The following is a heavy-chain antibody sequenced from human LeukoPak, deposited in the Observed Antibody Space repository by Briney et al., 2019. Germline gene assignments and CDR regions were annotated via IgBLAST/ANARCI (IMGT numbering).Heavy chain of an antibody. CDR2: IYYTGTT. CDR3: AREDPQTTVPEGMDV. D-gene: IGHD4-17*01. CDR1: GGSISTYY. Sequence: SETLSLTCSVSGGSISTYYRSWIRQLPGTGLEWIWYIYYTGTTNYNPSLRSRVTISVDTSRNQFSLRLSSVTAADTAVYYCAREDPQTTVPEGMDVWGHGTTVIVSS. V-gene: IGHV4-59*01. J-gene: IGHJ6*02.